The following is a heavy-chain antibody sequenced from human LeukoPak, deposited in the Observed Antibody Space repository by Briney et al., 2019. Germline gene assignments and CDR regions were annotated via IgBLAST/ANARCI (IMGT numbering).Heavy chain of an antibody. CDR1: GFTFSSYA. CDR3: AKDRTTGGATLH. Sequence: PGGSLRLSCAASGFTFSSYAMSWVRQAPGKGLEWVSAISGSGVDTYYADSVKGRFTISRDNSKNTLYLQMSSLRAGDTAVYYCAKDRTTGGATLHWGQGTLVTVSS. CDR2: ISGSGVDT. D-gene: IGHD1-26*01. J-gene: IGHJ4*02. V-gene: IGHV3-23*01.